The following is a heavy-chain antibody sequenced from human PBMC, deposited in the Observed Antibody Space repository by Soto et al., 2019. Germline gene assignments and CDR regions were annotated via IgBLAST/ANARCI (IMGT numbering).Heavy chain of an antibody. D-gene: IGHD1-1*01. CDR2: IWPDGNNR. J-gene: IGHJ4*02. V-gene: IGHV3-33*08. CDR1: GFTFTDYA. Sequence: QVQLVESGGGVVQPGRSLRLSCAASGFTFTDYAMHWVRQSPDMGLEWLAIIWPDGNNRYNEDAVKGRFTISRDNSKNTMSLQMDNRRVEDSALYHCVRDGAFRTWNFDYWGRGAPVIVSS. CDR3: VRDGAFRTWNFDY.